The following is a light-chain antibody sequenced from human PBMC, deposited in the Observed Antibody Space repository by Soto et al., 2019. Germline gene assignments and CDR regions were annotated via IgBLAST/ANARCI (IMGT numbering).Light chain of an antibody. CDR3: QQYGRSPIT. CDR1: QSVSSN. V-gene: IGKV3-20*01. J-gene: IGKJ5*01. CDR2: GAS. Sequence: IVITQYTAPVAVTPGGRVTLSCWASQSVSSNLAWYQQKPGQAPRLLIYGASTRATGIPARFSGSGSGTDFTLTISRLEPEDFAVYYCQQYGRSPITFGQGTRLEIK.